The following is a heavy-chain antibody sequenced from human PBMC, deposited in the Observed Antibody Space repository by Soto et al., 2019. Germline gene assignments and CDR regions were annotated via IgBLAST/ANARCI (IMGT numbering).Heavy chain of an antibody. Sequence: QVQLQESGPGLVKPSGTLSLTCGVSGGSINTNNWYNWVRQPPGRGLEWIGEIFHSGSTNYNPSLKSRVTISLDTSKNQFSLSLTSVTAADTAVYYCATREWHWFDPWGQGTLVTVSS. J-gene: IGHJ5*02. V-gene: IGHV4-4*02. D-gene: IGHD3-3*01. CDR2: IFHSGST. CDR3: ATREWHWFDP. CDR1: GGSINTNNW.